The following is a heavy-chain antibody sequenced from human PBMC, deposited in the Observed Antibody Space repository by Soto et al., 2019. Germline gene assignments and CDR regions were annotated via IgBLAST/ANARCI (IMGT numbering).Heavy chain of an antibody. CDR1: GFTFSNYW. J-gene: IGHJ4*02. Sequence: EVQLVESGGILVQPGGSLRLSCAVSGFTFSNYWMHWVRQAPGKGLVWVSRINSDGSRTTYADSVKGRFTISRDNAKNTRYLQTNSLRAEDTAVYYCARDPAFGAYDYWGQGTLVSVSS. D-gene: IGHD2-2*01. V-gene: IGHV3-74*03. CDR2: INSDGSRT. CDR3: ARDPAFGAYDY.